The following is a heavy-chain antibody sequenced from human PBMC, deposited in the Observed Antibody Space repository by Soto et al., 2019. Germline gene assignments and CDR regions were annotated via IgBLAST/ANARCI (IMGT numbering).Heavy chain of an antibody. CDR3: ARDQVVAADDYYYYGMDV. Sequence: GGSLRLSCAASGFTFSSYWMHWVRQAPGEGLVWVSRINSDGSSTSYADSVKGRFTISRDNAKNTLYLQMNSLRAEDTAVYYCARDQVVAADDYYYYGMDVWGQGTTVTVSS. D-gene: IGHD2-15*01. CDR1: GFTFSSYW. J-gene: IGHJ6*02. V-gene: IGHV3-74*01. CDR2: INSDGSST.